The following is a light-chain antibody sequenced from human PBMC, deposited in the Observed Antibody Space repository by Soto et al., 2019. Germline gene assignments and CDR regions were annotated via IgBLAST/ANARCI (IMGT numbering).Light chain of an antibody. V-gene: IGLV1-40*01. CDR2: GNS. CDR1: SSNIGAGYD. CDR3: QSYDSSLSGWV. J-gene: IGLJ3*02. Sequence: QSVLTRPPSVSGAPGQRVTISCTGSSSNIGAGYDVHWYQQLPGTAPKLLIYGNSNRPSGVPDRFSGSKSGTSASLAITGLQAEDEADYYCQSYDSSLSGWVFGGGPKLTVL.